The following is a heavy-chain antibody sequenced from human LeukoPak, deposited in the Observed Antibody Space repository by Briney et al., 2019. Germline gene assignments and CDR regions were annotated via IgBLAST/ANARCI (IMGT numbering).Heavy chain of an antibody. CDR2: ISSSGNTK. Sequence: GGSLRLSCAASGFTFSSNEMNWIRQAPGKGLEWVSYISSSGNTKYYADSVKGRFTVSRDNAKNSLYLQINSLRAEDTAVYYCARSVITAAASPFDYWGQGTLVTVSS. V-gene: IGHV3-48*03. J-gene: IGHJ4*02. CDR1: GFTFSSNE. D-gene: IGHD6-13*01. CDR3: ARSVITAAASPFDY.